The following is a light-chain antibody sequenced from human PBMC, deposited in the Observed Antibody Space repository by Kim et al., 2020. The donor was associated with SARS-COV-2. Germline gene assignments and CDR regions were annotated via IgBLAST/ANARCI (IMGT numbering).Light chain of an antibody. CDR2: WAA. CDR3: QQYYSTPLT. V-gene: IGKV4-1*01. J-gene: IGKJ4*01. CDR1: QSVLYSSNNKNY. Sequence: ATINCKSSQSVLYSSNNKNYLAWYQQKPGQPPKLLIYWAATRESGVPDRFSGSGSGTDFTLTISSLQAEDVAVYYCQQYYSTPLTFGGGTKVEIK.